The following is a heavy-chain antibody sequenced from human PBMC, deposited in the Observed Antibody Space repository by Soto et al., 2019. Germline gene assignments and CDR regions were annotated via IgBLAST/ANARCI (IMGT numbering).Heavy chain of an antibody. Sequence: QVQLVESGGGLVKPGGSLRLSCAASGFTFSDYYMSWIRQAPGKGLEWVSYISSSGSTIYYADSVKGRFTISRDNAKNSLYLQMSSRRAEDTAVYYCAGDPRQWLEGDIFAYWGQGTLVTVSS. CDR2: ISSSGSTI. CDR1: GFTFSDYY. J-gene: IGHJ4*02. D-gene: IGHD6-19*01. V-gene: IGHV3-11*01. CDR3: AGDPRQWLEGDIFAY.